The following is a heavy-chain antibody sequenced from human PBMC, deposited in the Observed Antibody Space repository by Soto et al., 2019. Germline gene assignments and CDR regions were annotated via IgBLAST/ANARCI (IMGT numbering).Heavy chain of an antibody. J-gene: IGHJ5*02. D-gene: IGHD2-21*02. Sequence: QVQLVESGGGVVQSGRSLTLSCAASGFSLRTYGMHWLRRAPGKGLEWVSFIWYDGTKKFYANSVKGRSTISKDNSNNILYLQMIGLRAEDTAVYYCAREVVTAVAGSVNWFDPWGQGTLVTVSS. CDR2: IWYDGTKK. V-gene: IGHV3-33*01. CDR3: AREVVTAVAGSVNWFDP. CDR1: GFSLRTYG.